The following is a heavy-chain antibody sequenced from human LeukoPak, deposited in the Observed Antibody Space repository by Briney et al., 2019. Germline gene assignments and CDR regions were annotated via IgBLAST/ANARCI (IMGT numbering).Heavy chain of an antibody. V-gene: IGHV3-74*01. Sequence: PGGSLRLSCAASGLTLSSYWMHWVRQAPGKGLVWVSRINSDGSSTRYADSVKGRFTISRDNAKNTLYLQMNSLRAEDTAVYYCAELTSMVEQYRGQGTLVTVSS. J-gene: IGHJ4*02. CDR3: AELTSMVEQY. CDR1: GLTLSSYW. D-gene: IGHD3-10*01. CDR2: INSDGSST.